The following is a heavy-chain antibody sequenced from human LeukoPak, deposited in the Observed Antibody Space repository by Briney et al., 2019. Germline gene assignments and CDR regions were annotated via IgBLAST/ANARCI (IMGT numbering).Heavy chain of an antibody. V-gene: IGHV5-51*01. J-gene: IGHJ3*02. D-gene: IGHD3-16*02. CDR3: ARGAPGYYDYVWGSYRNDAFDI. CDR1: GYSFTSYW. CDR2: IYPGDSDT. Sequence: GESLKISCKGSGYSFTSYWIGWVRQMPGKGLEWMGIIYPGDSDTRYSPSFQGQVTISADKSISTAYLQWSSPKASDTAMYYCARGAPGYYDYVWGSYRNDAFDIWGQGTMVTVSS.